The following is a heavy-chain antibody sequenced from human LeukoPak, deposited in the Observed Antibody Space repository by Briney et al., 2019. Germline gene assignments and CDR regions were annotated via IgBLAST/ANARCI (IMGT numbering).Heavy chain of an antibody. J-gene: IGHJ6*03. V-gene: IGHV3-23*01. D-gene: IGHD1-26*01. CDR2: ISGSGGST. Sequence: GGSLRLSCAASGFTFSSYGMSWVRQAPGKGLEWVSAISGSGGSTYYADSVKGRFTISRDNSKNTLYLQMNSLRAEDTAVYYCAKARYSGSFHYYYYMDVWGKGTTVTVSS. CDR3: AKARYSGSFHYYYYMDV. CDR1: GFTFSSYG.